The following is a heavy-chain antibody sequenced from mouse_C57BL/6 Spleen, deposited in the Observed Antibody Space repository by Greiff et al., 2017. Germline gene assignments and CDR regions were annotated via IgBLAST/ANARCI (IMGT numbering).Heavy chain of an antibody. Sequence: QVQLKQPGAELVMPGASVTLSCKASGYTFTSYWMHWVKQWPGQGLEWIGEIDPSDSYTNYNQKFKGKSTLNVDKSSSTVYMQLSSLTSEDTAVYYCANYGSSSPLYYYVWGTGTTVTVSS. CDR1: GYTFTSYW. CDR3: ANYGSSSPLYYYV. J-gene: IGHJ1*03. D-gene: IGHD1-1*01. CDR2: IDPSDSYT. V-gene: IGHV1-69*01.